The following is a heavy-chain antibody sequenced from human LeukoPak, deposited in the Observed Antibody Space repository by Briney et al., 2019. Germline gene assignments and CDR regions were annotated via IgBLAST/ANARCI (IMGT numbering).Heavy chain of an antibody. J-gene: IGHJ6*02. V-gene: IGHV1-24*01. CDR2: FDPEDGET. D-gene: IGHD3-22*01. CDR1: GYTLTELS. CDR3: ATDSVTMIVQAHYDMDV. Sequence: ASVKVSCKVSGYTLTELSMHWVRQAPGQGLEWMGGFDPEDGETIYAQKFQGRVTMTEDTSTDTAYMELSSLRSEDTAVYYCATDSVTMIVQAHYDMDVWGQGTTVTVSS.